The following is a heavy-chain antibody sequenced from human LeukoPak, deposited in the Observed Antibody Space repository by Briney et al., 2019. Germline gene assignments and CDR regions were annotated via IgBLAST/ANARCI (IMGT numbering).Heavy chain of an antibody. CDR3: ARFSASSLLKNLFDP. J-gene: IGHJ5*02. V-gene: IGHV5-51*01. D-gene: IGHD2-21*02. Sequence: GESLKISCTGSGYKFSDYWIGWMRQMPGRGLEWVGIIYPDDSETKYSPSFQGQVTISADKSINTAYLEWSSLKSSDTAIYYCARFSASSLLKNLFDPWGQGTLITVSS. CDR2: IYPDDSET. CDR1: GYKFSDYW.